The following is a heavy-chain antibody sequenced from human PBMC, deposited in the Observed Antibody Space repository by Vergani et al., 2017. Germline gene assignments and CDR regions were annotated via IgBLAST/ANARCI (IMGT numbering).Heavy chain of an antibody. Sequence: QVQLQESGPGLVKPSETLSLTCTASGGSISSYYWSWIRQPPGKGLEWVAVISYDGSNKYYADSVKGRFTISRDNSKNTLYLQMNSLRAEDTAVYYCARDYGNRDGYNSGYWGQGTLVTVSS. J-gene: IGHJ4*02. CDR3: ARDYGNRDGYNSGY. CDR2: ISYDGSNK. V-gene: IGHV3-30*16. D-gene: IGHD5-24*01. CDR1: GGSISSYY.